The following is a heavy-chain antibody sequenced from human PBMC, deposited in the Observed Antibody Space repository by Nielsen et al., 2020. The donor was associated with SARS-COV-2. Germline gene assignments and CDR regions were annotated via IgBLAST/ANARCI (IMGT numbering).Heavy chain of an antibody. J-gene: IGHJ3*02. CDR3: ARGQYDSII. D-gene: IGHD3-22*01. CDR1: GFTIDGYA. Sequence: GGSLRLSCVASGFTIDGYAMHWVRQVPGKGLEWVSGISWKSGSISNVDSVRGRFTISRDNSKNTLYLQMNSLRAEDTAVYYCARGQYDSIIWGQGTMVTVSS. V-gene: IGHV3-9*01. CDR2: ISWKSGSI.